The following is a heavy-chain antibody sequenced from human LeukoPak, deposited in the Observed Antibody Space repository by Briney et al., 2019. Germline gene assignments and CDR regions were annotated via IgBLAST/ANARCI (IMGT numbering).Heavy chain of an antibody. CDR2: MNPNSGNT. Sequence: ASVKVSCKASGYTFTSYDINWVLQATGQGLEWMGWMNPNSGNTGYAQKFQGRVTITRNTSISTAYMELSSLRSEDTAVYYCARGRDIVVVPAAMGGLGYWGQGTLVTVSS. D-gene: IGHD2-2*01. J-gene: IGHJ4*02. CDR3: ARGRDIVVVPAAMGGLGY. V-gene: IGHV1-8*03. CDR1: GYTFTSYD.